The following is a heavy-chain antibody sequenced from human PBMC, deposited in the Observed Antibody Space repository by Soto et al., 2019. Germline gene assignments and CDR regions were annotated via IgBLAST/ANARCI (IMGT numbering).Heavy chain of an antibody. D-gene: IGHD4-17*01. CDR3: ARAGPYGDYLNY. V-gene: IGHV3-23*01. CDR1: GFTFSNYA. Sequence: EVQLLESGGGLVQPGGSLRLSCAASGFTFSNYAMSWVRQAPGKGLEWVAVISGSGGSTYYADSVKGRFTISRDNSMMSVQMNRLRVDDTAVYYCARAGPYGDYLNYWGQGTLVTVSS. J-gene: IGHJ4*02. CDR2: ISGSGGST.